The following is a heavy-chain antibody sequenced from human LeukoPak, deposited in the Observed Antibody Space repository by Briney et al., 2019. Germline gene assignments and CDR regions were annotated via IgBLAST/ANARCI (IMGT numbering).Heavy chain of an antibody. CDR1: GFTFSSYS. CDR2: ISSSSSYI. V-gene: IGHV3-21*01. CDR3: ARDKSIGQRLYIVVVPAAMFGVSGSDP. Sequence: GGSLRLSCAASGFTFSSYSMNWVRQAPGKGLEWVSSISSSSSYIYYADSVKGRFTISRDNAKNSLYLQMNSLRAEDTAVYYCARDKSIGQRLYIVVVPAAMFGVSGSDPWGQGTLVTVSS. J-gene: IGHJ5*02. D-gene: IGHD2-2*01.